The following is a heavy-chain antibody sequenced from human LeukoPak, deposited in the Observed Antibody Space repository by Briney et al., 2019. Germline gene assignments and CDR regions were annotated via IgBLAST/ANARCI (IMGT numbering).Heavy chain of an antibody. D-gene: IGHD2-15*01. CDR1: GGSISSSSYY. CDR3: ARDIVVVVAATNSDWFDP. J-gene: IGHJ5*02. Sequence: SSETLSLTCTVSGGSISSSSYYWGWIRQPPGKGLEWIGSIYYSGSTYYNPSLKSRVTISVDTSKNQFSLKLSSVTAADTAVYYCARDIVVVVAATNSDWFDPWGQGTLVTVSS. CDR2: IYYSGST. V-gene: IGHV4-39*02.